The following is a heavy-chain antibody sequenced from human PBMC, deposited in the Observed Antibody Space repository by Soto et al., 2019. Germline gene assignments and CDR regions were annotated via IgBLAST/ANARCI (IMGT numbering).Heavy chain of an antibody. Sequence: SETLSLTCTVSGGSISSYYWSWIRQPPGKGLEWIGYIYYSGSTNYNPSLKSRVTISVDTSKNQFSLKLSSVTAADTAVYYCARDRSRDGYDYWGQGTLVTVSS. D-gene: IGHD5-12*01. CDR1: GGSISSYY. V-gene: IGHV4-59*01. CDR2: IYYSGST. J-gene: IGHJ4*02. CDR3: ARDRSRDGYDY.